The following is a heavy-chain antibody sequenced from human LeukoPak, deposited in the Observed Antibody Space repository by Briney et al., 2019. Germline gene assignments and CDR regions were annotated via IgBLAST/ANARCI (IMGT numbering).Heavy chain of an antibody. J-gene: IGHJ4*02. CDR1: GFTFSSYA. Sequence: GGSLRLSCAASGFTFSSYAMHWVRQAPGKGLEWVAVISYDGSNKYYADSVKGRFTISRDNSKNTLYLQMNSLRAEDTAVYYCARTDGYSTVTASLGYWGQGTLATVSS. CDR2: ISYDGSNK. D-gene: IGHD4-17*01. CDR3: ARTDGYSTVTASLGY. V-gene: IGHV3-30*04.